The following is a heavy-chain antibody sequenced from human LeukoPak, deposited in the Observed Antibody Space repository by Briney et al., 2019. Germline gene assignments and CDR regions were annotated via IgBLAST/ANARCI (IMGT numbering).Heavy chain of an antibody. V-gene: IGHV3-30-3*01. Sequence: QPGGSLRLSCAASGFTFSSYAMHWVRQPPGKGLEWVAVISYDGSNKYYADPVKGLFIIAGDTSKHTLYMQMTSPTAEATVVYYCARGGRWFGELFGFDYWGPGTLVTVSS. CDR3: ARGGRWFGELFGFDY. CDR2: ISYDGSNK. J-gene: IGHJ4*02. D-gene: IGHD3-10*01. CDR1: GFTFSSYA.